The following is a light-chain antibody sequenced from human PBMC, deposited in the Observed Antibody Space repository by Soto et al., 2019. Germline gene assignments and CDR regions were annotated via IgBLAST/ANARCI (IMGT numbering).Light chain of an antibody. J-gene: IGKJ4*01. V-gene: IGKV3-20*01. CDR1: QSVAGSY. CDR3: QNYGSPVT. Sequence: EIVLTQSPGTLSLSPGERATLSCRASQSVAGSYLAWYQQKPGQAPRLLIYGASSRATAILDRFSGSGSGTDFTLTISRLEPEDFAVYYCQNYGSPVTFRGGTKVDIK. CDR2: GAS.